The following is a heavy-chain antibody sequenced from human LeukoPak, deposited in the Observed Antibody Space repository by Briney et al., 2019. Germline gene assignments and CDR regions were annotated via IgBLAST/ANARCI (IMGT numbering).Heavy chain of an antibody. CDR2: ISYDGNNK. V-gene: IGHV3-30-3*01. D-gene: IGHD6-19*01. CDR1: GFTFSSYV. J-gene: IGHJ4*02. CDR3: ASSTGWYLGRG. Sequence: GGSLRLSCAASGFTFSSYVMHWVRQAPGKGLEWVAVISYDGNNKYYADSVKGRFTISRDNSKNTLYVQMNSLRTEDTAVYYCASSTGWYLGRGWGQGTLVTVSS.